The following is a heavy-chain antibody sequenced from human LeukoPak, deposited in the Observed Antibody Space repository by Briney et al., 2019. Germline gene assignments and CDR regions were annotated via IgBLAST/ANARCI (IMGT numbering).Heavy chain of an antibody. D-gene: IGHD3-9*01. CDR2: ISSGSGSSI. CDR1: GFTFSNYQ. Sequence: GGSLRLSCAASGFTFSNYQMNWVRQAPGKGLEWVSYISSGSGSSIHYADSVKGRFTISRDNAKNSLYLQMNSLRAEDTAVYYCARDEGNYDILTPPIWGQGTMVTVSS. CDR3: ARDEGNYDILTPPI. J-gene: IGHJ3*02. V-gene: IGHV3-48*03.